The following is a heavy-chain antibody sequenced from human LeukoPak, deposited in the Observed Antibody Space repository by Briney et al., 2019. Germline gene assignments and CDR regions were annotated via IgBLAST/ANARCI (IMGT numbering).Heavy chain of an antibody. CDR1: GVTVTGNY. D-gene: IGHD4-17*01. Sequence: GGSLRLSCASSGVTVTGNYWHWVRQRPGKRLEWISILYADGKTLYADAVKGRFTFSRDSSENTLALQMNSLRVEDTAVYYCTYGDYPLNYWGQGTLVTVSS. V-gene: IGHV3-66*01. CDR3: TYGDYPLNY. J-gene: IGHJ4*02. CDR2: LYADGKT.